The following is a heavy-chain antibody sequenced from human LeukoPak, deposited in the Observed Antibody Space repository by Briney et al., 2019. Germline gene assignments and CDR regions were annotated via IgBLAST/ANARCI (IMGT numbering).Heavy chain of an antibody. Sequence: NASETLSLTCAVYGGSFSGYYWSWIRQPPGKGLEWIGEINHSGSTNYNPSLKSRVTISVDTSKNQFSLKLSSVTAADTAVYYCAGRTYYYDSSGYHNWFDPWGQGTLVTVSS. CDR1: GGSFSGYY. CDR3: AGRTYYYDSSGYHNWFDP. J-gene: IGHJ5*02. CDR2: INHSGST. D-gene: IGHD3-22*01. V-gene: IGHV4-34*01.